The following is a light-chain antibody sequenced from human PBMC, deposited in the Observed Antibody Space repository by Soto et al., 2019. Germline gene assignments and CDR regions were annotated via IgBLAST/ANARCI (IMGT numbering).Light chain of an antibody. Sequence: AIQMTQSPSSLSASVGDRVTITCRASQGIRNDLGWYQQKPGKAPKVLIYAASSLQSGVPSRFSGSGSGTDFTLTISSLQPEDSATYYCQQADSFSPITFGQGTRLEIK. CDR3: QQADSFSPIT. CDR1: QGIRND. CDR2: AAS. V-gene: IGKV1-6*01. J-gene: IGKJ5*01.